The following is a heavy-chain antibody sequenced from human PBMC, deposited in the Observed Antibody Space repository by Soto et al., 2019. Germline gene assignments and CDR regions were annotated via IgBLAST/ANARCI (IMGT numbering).Heavy chain of an antibody. CDR2: IKQDGSEK. V-gene: IGHV3-7*01. CDR3: ARDRHGYSSGYNWFDP. J-gene: IGHJ5*02. CDR1: GFTFSSYW. D-gene: IGHD6-19*01. Sequence: PGGSLRLACAASGFTFSSYWMSWVRQAPGKGLEWVANIKQDGSEKYYVDSVKGRFTISRDNAKNSLYLQMNSLRAEDTAVYYCARDRHGYSSGYNWFDPWGQGTLVTVSS.